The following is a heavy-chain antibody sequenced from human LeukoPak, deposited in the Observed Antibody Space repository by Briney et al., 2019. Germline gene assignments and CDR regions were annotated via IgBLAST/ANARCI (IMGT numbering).Heavy chain of an antibody. J-gene: IGHJ5*02. D-gene: IGHD6-13*01. CDR2: INAGNGNT. Sequence: PGGSLRLSCAASEFTVSNNYMSWIRQAPGKGLEWMGWINAGNGNTKYSQKFQGRVTITRDTSASTAYMELNSLRSEDTAVYYCARGDSSSWYAGDWFDPWGQGTLVTVSS. CDR3: ARGDSSSWYAGDWFDP. CDR1: EFTVSNNY. V-gene: IGHV1-3*01.